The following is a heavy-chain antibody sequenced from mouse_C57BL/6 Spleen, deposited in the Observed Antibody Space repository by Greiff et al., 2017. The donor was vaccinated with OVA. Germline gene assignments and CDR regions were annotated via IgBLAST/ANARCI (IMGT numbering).Heavy chain of an antibody. CDR2: IYPGDGDT. CDR1: GYAFSSYW. CDR3: TRWTTVPAWFAY. D-gene: IGHD1-1*01. Sequence: VKLVESGAELVKPGASVKISCKASGYAFSSYWMNWVKQRPGKGLEWIGQIYPGDGDTNYNGKFKGKATLTADKSSSTAYMQLSSLTSEDSAVYFCTRWTTVPAWFAYWGQGTLVTVSA. J-gene: IGHJ3*01. V-gene: IGHV1-80*01.